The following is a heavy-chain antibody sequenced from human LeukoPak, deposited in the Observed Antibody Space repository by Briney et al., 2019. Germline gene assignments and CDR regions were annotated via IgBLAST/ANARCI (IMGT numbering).Heavy chain of an antibody. Sequence: PSETLSLTCTVSGGSISSYYWSWIRQPPGKGLEWIGYIYYSGSTNYNPSLKSRVTISVDTSKNQFSLKLSSVTAADTAVYYCARRRTARGGGAIQLWSYFDYWGQGTLVTVSS. CDR1: GGSISSYY. D-gene: IGHD5-18*01. CDR2: IYYSGST. J-gene: IGHJ4*02. CDR3: ARRRTARGGGAIQLWSYFDY. V-gene: IGHV4-59*08.